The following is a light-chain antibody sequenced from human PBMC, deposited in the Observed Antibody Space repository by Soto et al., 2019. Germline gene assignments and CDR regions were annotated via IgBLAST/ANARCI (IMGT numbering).Light chain of an antibody. CDR1: IRDVGAYNL. Sequence: QSALTQPASVSGSAGPSVTLSCSGTIRDVGAYNLFSWYQHPPATAPNLIIYEVRNRPSGISSRFSGTRSGNTASLTISGLHPEDEGDYYCSAYTARSTLVFGGGTKVTVL. CDR2: EVR. J-gene: IGLJ3*02. V-gene: IGLV2-14*01. CDR3: SAYTARSTLV.